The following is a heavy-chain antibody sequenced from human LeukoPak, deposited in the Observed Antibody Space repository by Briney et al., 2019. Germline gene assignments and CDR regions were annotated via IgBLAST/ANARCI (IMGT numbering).Heavy chain of an antibody. J-gene: IGHJ6*03. CDR2: INWNGGST. Sequence: SXXTFXXXGMNWVRQAPGKGLQWVSGINWNGGSTGYADSVKRRFTISRDKXKNSLYIQMDSLRDEDTALYYCXXXXXXXXXXYYYYYMDVWGKGTTVTVSS. CDR1: XXTFXXXG. V-gene: IGHV3-20*03. CDR3: XXXXXXXXXXYYYYYMDV.